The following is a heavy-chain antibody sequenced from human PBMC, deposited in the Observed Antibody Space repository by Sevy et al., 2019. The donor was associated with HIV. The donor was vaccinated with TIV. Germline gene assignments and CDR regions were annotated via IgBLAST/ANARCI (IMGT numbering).Heavy chain of an antibody. D-gene: IGHD2-2*01. CDR3: ARDCSSSTCLWGLDV. J-gene: IGHJ6*01. CDR2: IKKDGSEK. Sequence: GGFLRLSCAASGFTFNKYWMTWVRQAPGKGLEWVATIKKDGSEKYHVDSVRGRFTISRDNAKNSLYLQMNNLRVEDTATYYCARDCSSSTCLWGLDVWGQGTTVTVSS. V-gene: IGHV3-7*03. CDR1: GFTFNKYW.